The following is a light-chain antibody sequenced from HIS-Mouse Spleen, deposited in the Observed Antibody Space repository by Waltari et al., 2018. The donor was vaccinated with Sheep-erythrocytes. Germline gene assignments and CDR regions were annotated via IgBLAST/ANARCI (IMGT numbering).Light chain of an antibody. CDR3: QQYNSYPLT. V-gene: IGKV1-5*03. CDR1: QSISSW. J-gene: IGKJ4*01. CDR2: KAS. Sequence: DIQMTQSPSTLSASVGDRVTITGRASQSISSWLVWYQQKPGKAPKILIYKASSLESGVPSRFSGSGSGTEFTLTISSLQPDDFATYYCQQYNSYPLTFGGGTKLEIK.